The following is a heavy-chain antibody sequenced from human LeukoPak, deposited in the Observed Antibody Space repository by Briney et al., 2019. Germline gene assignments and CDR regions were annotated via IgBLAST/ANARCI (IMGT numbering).Heavy chain of an antibody. CDR2: VKSETDSGTT. D-gene: IGHD5-12*01. CDR1: GFTVSNAW. Sequence: GGSLRLSCAASGFTVSNAWMSWVRQAPGKGLEWVGRVKSETDSGTTDYAAPVKGRFTISRGDSKNMPYLQMNSLKTEDTAVYYCTIDGNSGYYENWFDPWGQGTLVTVSS. V-gene: IGHV3-15*01. J-gene: IGHJ5*02. CDR3: TIDGNSGYYENWFDP.